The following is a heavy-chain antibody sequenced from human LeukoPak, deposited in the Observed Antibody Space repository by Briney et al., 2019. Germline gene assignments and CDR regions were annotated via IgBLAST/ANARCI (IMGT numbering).Heavy chain of an antibody. CDR3: ARVGLGYGVLAA. CDR1: GFTFSSYG. J-gene: IGHJ4*02. CDR2: IRYDGSNK. D-gene: IGHD2-2*01. V-gene: IGHV3-30*02. Sequence: PGGSLRLSCAASGFTFSSYGMHWVRQAPGKGLEWVAFIRYDGSNKYYADSVKGRFTISRDNAKNTLYLQMNSLRAEDTAVHYCARVGLGYGVLAAWGQGTQVTVPS.